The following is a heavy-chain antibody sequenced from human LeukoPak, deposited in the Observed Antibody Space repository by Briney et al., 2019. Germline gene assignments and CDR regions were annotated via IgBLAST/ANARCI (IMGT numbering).Heavy chain of an antibody. Sequence: SVKVSCKASGGTFSSYAISWVRQATGQGLEWMGGIIPIFGTANYAQKFQGRVTITADKSTSTAYMELSSLRSEDTAVYYCARGANTMTTVTATDYWGQGTLVTVSS. J-gene: IGHJ4*02. CDR2: IIPIFGTA. CDR1: GGTFSSYA. D-gene: IGHD4-17*01. V-gene: IGHV1-69*06. CDR3: ARGANTMTTVTATDY.